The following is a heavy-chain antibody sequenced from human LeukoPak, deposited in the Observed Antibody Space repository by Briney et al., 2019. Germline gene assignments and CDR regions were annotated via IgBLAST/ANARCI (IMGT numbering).Heavy chain of an antibody. CDR2: ISSSSSYI. D-gene: IGHD6-19*01. V-gene: IGHV3-21*01. CDR3: ARGDSGWYEYYFDY. Sequence: GSLRLSCAASGFTFSSYNMNWVRQAPGEGLEWVSSISSSSSYIYYADSVKGRFTISRDNAKNSLYLQMNSLRAEDTAVYYCARGDSGWYEYYFDYWGQGTLVTVSS. J-gene: IGHJ4*02. CDR1: GFTFSSYN.